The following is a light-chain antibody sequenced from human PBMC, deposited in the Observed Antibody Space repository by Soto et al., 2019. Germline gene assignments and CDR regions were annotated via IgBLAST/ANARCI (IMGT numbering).Light chain of an antibody. Sequence: QSVLTQPPSASGAPGQRVTISCSGSSSNIGSNTVNWYQQLPGTAPKLLIYSNNQRPSWVPDRLSGSKSGTSASPAISGLLSEDDADYYCAAWDDSLHGSVVFGGGTKLTVL. J-gene: IGLJ2*01. CDR3: AAWDDSLHGSVV. V-gene: IGLV1-44*01. CDR2: SNN. CDR1: SSNIGSNT.